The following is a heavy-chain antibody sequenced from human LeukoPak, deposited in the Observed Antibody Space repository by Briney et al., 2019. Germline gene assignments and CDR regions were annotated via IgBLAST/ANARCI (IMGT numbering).Heavy chain of an antibody. J-gene: IGHJ4*02. D-gene: IGHD6-19*01. CDR1: GFTFSSYS. V-gene: IGHV3-21*01. CDR3: ARDDSGWYDY. Sequence: GGSLRLSCAASGFTFSSYSMNWVRQAPGKGLEWVSSISSSSSYIYYADSVKGRFTISRDNAKYSLYLQMNSLRAEDTAVYYCARDDSGWYDYWGQGTLVTVSS. CDR2: ISSSSSYI.